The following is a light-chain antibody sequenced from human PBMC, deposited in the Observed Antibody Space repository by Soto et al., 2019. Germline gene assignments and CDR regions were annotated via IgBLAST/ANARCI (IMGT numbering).Light chain of an antibody. CDR1: HDIRHY. V-gene: IGKV1-27*01. CDR3: QNVGT. Sequence: DIQMTQSPSSLSASVGDRVTITCRASHDIRHYVAWYQQKPEQVPRLLIYGASTLQSGVTSRFSGSDPGTDFTLTTSNRQPEDVATYYCQNVGTFGQGTKVDI. J-gene: IGKJ1*01. CDR2: GAS.